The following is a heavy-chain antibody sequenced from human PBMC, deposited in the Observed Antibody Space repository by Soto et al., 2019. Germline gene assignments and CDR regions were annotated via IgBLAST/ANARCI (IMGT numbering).Heavy chain of an antibody. CDR2: IYYSGST. J-gene: IGHJ4*02. D-gene: IGHD3-22*01. V-gene: IGHV4-39*01. CDR1: GGSISSSSYY. CDR3: ARLRPYYDSSGYIFDY. Sequence: LSLTCTVSGGSISSSSYYWGRIRQPPGKGLEWIGSIYYSGSTYYNPSLKSRVTISVDTSKNQFSLKLSSVTAADTAVYYCARLRPYYDSSGYIFDYWGQGTLVTVS.